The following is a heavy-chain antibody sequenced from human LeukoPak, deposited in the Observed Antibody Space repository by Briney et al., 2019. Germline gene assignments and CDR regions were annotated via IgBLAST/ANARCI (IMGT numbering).Heavy chain of an antibody. V-gene: IGHV3-23*01. CDR1: GFTFSSYA. Sequence: GGSLRLSCAASGFTFSSYAMSWVRQAPGKGLEWVSVISGSGAITYYADSVRGRFTISRDNSKNTLDLQMNSLRVEDTAVYYCAKERLVGVKGIDYWGQGTLVTVSS. CDR2: ISGSGAIT. J-gene: IGHJ4*02. D-gene: IGHD1-26*01. CDR3: AKERLVGVKGIDY.